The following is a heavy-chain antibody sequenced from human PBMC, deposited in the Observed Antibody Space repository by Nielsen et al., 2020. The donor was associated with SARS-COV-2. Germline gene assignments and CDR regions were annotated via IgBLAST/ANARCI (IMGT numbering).Heavy chain of an antibody. CDR2: IWYDGTNK. J-gene: IGHJ6*02. D-gene: IGHD3-22*01. Sequence: GGSLRLSCAASGFSFSNFGMHWARQAPGKGLEWVAFIWYDGTNKYYVDSVRGRFTISRDNSKNTLYLQMNSPRAEDTAVYYCASAASSSWKSATVWGQGTTVTVSS. CDR3: ASAASSSWKSATV. CDR1: GFSFSNFG. V-gene: IGHV3-33*01.